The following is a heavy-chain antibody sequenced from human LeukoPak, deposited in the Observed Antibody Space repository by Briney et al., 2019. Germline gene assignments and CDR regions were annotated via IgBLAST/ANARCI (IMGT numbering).Heavy chain of an antibody. V-gene: IGHV4-39*01. Sequence: SETLSLTCTVSGVSISSSNSYWGWIRQPPGKGLEWIGSIYYSGNTYYNASLKSQVSISIDTSKNQFSLRLTSVTAADTAVYYCARQTGSGLFILPGGQETLVTVSS. CDR2: IYYSGNT. D-gene: IGHD3/OR15-3a*01. CDR1: GVSISSSNSY. J-gene: IGHJ4*02. CDR3: ARQTGSGLFILP.